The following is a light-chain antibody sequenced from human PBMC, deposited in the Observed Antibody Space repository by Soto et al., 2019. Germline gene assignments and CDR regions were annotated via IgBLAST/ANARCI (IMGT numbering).Light chain of an antibody. Sequence: DIQMTQSPSILSASVGDSVTITCRASQSFSSWLAWYQQKPGRAPKVLIYDASTLESGVPSRFSGSGSGTEFTLTINNLQPDDFATYYCQQYTDFPGTFGQGTKVEIK. V-gene: IGKV1-5*01. CDR3: QQYTDFPGT. CDR1: QSFSSW. CDR2: DAS. J-gene: IGKJ1*01.